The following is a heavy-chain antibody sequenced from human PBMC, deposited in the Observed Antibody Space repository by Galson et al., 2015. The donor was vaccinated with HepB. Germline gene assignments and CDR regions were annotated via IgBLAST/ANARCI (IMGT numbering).Heavy chain of an antibody. CDR1: GFTVSSNY. J-gene: IGHJ3*02. V-gene: IGHV3-53*01. D-gene: IGHD1-26*01. CDR2: IYSGGNT. Sequence: SLRLSCAASGFTVSSNYMSWVRQAPGKGLEWVSVIYSGGNTYYPDSVKGRFTISRDNSNNTLYLQMNSLRAEDTAFYYCARVMFTGTYSEAFDIWGQGTMVTVSS. CDR3: ARVMFTGTYSEAFDI.